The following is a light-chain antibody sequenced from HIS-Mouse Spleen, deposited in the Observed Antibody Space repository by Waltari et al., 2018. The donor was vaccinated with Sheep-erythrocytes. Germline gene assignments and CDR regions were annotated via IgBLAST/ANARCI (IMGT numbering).Light chain of an antibody. CDR3: CSYAGSSTPWV. V-gene: IGLV2-23*01. CDR1: SSDVGSYHL. J-gene: IGLJ3*02. CDR2: EGS. Sequence: QSALTQPASVSGSPGPSITISCTGTSSDVGSYHLVSWYQQHPGKAPKLMIYEGSKRPSGVSNRFSGSKSGNMASLTISGLQAEDEADYYCCSYAGSSTPWVFGGGTKLTVL.